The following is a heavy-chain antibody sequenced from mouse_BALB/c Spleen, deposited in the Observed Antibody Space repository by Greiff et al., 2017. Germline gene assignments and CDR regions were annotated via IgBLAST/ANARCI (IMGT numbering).Heavy chain of an antibody. D-gene: IGHD2-3*01. Sequence: VQLKQSGAELVKPGASVKLSCTASGFNIKDTYMHWVKQRPEQGLEWIGRIDPANGNTKYDPKFQGKATITADTSSNTAYLQLSSLTSEDTAVYYCATAYDGYYVWFAYWGQGTLVTVSA. J-gene: IGHJ3*01. CDR3: ATAYDGYYVWFAY. CDR2: IDPANGNT. V-gene: IGHV14-3*02. CDR1: GFNIKDTY.